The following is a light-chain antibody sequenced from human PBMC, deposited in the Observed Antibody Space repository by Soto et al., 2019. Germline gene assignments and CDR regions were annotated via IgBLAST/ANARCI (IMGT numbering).Light chain of an antibody. Sequence: EIVLTQSPVTLSLSPGERATLSCRASQSVSSYLAWYQQKPGQAPRLLIYDASNRATGIPARFSGNGSGTDFTLTISSLEPEDFAVYYCQQRSSWPHTFGQGTKLEIK. J-gene: IGKJ2*01. CDR2: DAS. CDR3: QQRSSWPHT. V-gene: IGKV3-11*01. CDR1: QSVSSY.